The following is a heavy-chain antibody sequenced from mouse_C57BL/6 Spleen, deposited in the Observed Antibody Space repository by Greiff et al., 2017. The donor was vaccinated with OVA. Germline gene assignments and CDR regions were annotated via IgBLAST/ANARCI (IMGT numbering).Heavy chain of an antibody. CDR1: GFTFSDYG. V-gene: IGHV5-17*01. D-gene: IGHD2-5*01. Sequence: DVHLVESGGGLVKPGGSLKLSCAASGFTFSDYGMHWVRQAPEKGLEWVAYISSGSSTIYYADTVKGRFTISRDNAKNTLFLQMTSLRSEDTAMYYCAKDYSNYDWFAYWGQGTLVTVSA. CDR3: AKDYSNYDWFAY. CDR2: ISSGSSTI. J-gene: IGHJ3*01.